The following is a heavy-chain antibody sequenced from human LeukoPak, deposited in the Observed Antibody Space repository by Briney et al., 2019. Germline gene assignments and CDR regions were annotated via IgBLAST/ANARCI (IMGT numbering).Heavy chain of an antibody. CDR1: GGTGSSYA. Sequence: SVKVSCKASGGTGSSYAISWVRQARGQGLEWMGGFIRIFGTANYAQKFQGRVTITTDESKSTAYMELRSLRSEDTAVYYCAREPQIVVVVAATRIGAFDIWGQGTMVTVSS. J-gene: IGHJ3*02. CDR3: AREPQIVVVVAATRIGAFDI. CDR2: FIRIFGTA. D-gene: IGHD2-15*01. V-gene: IGHV1-69*05.